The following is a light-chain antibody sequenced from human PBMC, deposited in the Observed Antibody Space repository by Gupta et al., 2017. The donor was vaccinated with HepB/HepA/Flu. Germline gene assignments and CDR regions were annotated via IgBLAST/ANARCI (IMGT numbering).Light chain of an antibody. J-gene: IGLJ3*02. V-gene: IGLV1-44*01. CDR3: EASDNSLNGRV. Sequence: QSVLTQPPSASGTPGQRVTISCSGSSSNIGSNVVNWYQQFPGTAPKLLIYTNNERPSGVPDRFSGSKSGTSDSLAISGLQAEDEAEYYCEASDNSLNGRVFGGGTKMTVI. CDR2: TNN. CDR1: SSNIGSNV.